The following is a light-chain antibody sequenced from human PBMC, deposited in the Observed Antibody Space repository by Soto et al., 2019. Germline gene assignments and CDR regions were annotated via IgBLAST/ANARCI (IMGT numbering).Light chain of an antibody. CDR1: QSVSSNY. CDR2: GAS. Sequence: EIVLTQSPGTLSLSPGERATLSCRASQSVSSNYLAWYQQKRGQAPRLLIYGASSRATGIPTRFSGSGFGTDFPLTISRLEPEDFAVYYCQQYDTSPRTFGQGTKVEI. CDR3: QQYDTSPRT. V-gene: IGKV3-20*01. J-gene: IGKJ1*01.